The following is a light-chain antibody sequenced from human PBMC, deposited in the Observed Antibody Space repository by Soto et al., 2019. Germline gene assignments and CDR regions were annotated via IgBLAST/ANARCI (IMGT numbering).Light chain of an antibody. CDR3: QKYNSAPWT. V-gene: IGKV1-27*01. J-gene: IGKJ1*01. CDR2: VAS. CDR1: QGISKY. Sequence: DIQMTQSPSSLSASVGDRVTITCRASQGISKYLAWYQQQPGKVPKLLIYVASTLQSGVPSRFSGSGSGTDFTLTNSSLQPEDVATYYCQKYNSAPWTFGQGTKVEIK.